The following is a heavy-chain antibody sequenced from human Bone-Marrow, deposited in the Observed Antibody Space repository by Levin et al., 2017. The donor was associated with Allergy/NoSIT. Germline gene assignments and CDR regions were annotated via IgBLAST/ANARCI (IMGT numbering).Heavy chain of an antibody. CDR1: GFTFSSYS. V-gene: IGHV3-21*01. D-gene: IGHD2-15*01. CDR2: ISSSSSYI. Sequence: PGGSLRLSCAASGFTFSSYSMNWVRQAPGKGLEWVSSISSSSSYIYYADSVKGRFTISRDNAKNSLYLQMNSLRAEDTAVYYCARGLEGIVVVVAATGYFDYWGQGTLVTVSS. J-gene: IGHJ4*02. CDR3: ARGLEGIVVVVAATGYFDY.